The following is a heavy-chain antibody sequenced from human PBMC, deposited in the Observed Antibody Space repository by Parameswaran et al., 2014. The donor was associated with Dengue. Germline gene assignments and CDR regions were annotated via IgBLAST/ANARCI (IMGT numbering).Heavy chain of an antibody. CDR2: IYYSGNT. D-gene: IGHD3-22*01. J-gene: IGHJ6*02. Sequence: WIRQPPGKGLEWIGNIYYSGNTYYSPSLESRVSISIDTSMNQFSLKLSSVTVADTAVYYCVRDKKYDSSGGGYSPTYFFGMDVWGQGTTVTVSS. CDR3: VRDKKYDSSGGGYSPTYFFGMDV. V-gene: IGHV4-30-4*01.